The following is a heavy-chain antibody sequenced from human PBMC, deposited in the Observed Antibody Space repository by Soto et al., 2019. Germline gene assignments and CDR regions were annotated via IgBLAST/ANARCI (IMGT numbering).Heavy chain of an antibody. CDR1: GGSFSGYY. V-gene: IGHV4-34*01. CDR3: GRGGYSRGWGLGSRRLDP. CDR2: INHSGST. Sequence: QVQLQQWGAGLLKPSETLSLTCAVYGGSFSGYYWSWIRQPPGKGLEWIGEINHSGSTNYNPSLKGRGTRSGDTSKNQCARKRSSGTAADTAVYYCGRGGYSRGWGLGSRRLDPWGQGTLVTGSS. D-gene: IGHD6-19*01. J-gene: IGHJ5*02.